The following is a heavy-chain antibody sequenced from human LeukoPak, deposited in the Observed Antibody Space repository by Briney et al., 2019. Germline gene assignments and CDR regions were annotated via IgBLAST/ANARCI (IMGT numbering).Heavy chain of an antibody. J-gene: IGHJ4*02. Sequence: PSETLSLTCTVSGGSISSGDYYWSWIRQPPGKGLEWIGEINHSGSTNYNPSLKSRVTISVDTSKNQFSLKLSSVTAADTAVYYCARGTNWSPLDFDYWGQGSLVTVSS. D-gene: IGHD1-20*01. CDR1: GGSISSGDYY. CDR3: ARGTNWSPLDFDY. CDR2: INHSGST. V-gene: IGHV4-39*07.